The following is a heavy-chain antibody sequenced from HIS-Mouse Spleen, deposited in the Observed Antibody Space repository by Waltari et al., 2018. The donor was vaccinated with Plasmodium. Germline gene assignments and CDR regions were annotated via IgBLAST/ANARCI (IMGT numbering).Heavy chain of an antibody. CDR1: GFTFSSYW. V-gene: IGHV3-7*01. D-gene: IGHD6-13*01. CDR3: ASSWYWYFDL. Sequence: EVQLLESRVGLVQPGESLSLSYSATGFTFSSYWMSWVSQAPGKGLEWVANIKQDGREKYYVDSVKGRFTITRDNAKNSLYLQMNSLRAEDTAVYYCASSWYWYFDLWGRGTLVTVSS. CDR2: IKQDGREK. J-gene: IGHJ2*01.